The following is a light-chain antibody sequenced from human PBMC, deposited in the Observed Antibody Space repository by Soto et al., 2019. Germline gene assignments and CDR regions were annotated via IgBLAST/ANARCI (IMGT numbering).Light chain of an antibody. CDR1: QSVSSG. V-gene: IGKV3-15*01. J-gene: IGKJ4*01. CDR3: QQYNSWPLT. Sequence: GMSLSPAALSVTPREGATLSCRASQSVSSGLAWYQQKPGQAPRLLIYGVSTRATGIPARFTGSGSATEFTLTIGSLQSEDFAVYYCQQYNSWPLTFGGGSKVDIK. CDR2: GVS.